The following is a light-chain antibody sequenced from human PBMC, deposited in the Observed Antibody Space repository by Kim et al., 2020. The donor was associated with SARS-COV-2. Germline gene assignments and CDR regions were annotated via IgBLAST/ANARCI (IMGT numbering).Light chain of an antibody. V-gene: IGKV1-5*03. CDR2: KVS. CDR3: QQYSTYSWT. CDR1: QSFTHW. J-gene: IGKJ1*01. Sequence: DIQMTQSPSTLSASVGDRVIITCRASQSFTHWLAWFQQKPGKAPKLLIYKVSSLASGVPSRFSGSGSGTEYTLTIDSLQPDDFATYYCQQYSTYSWTFGQGTKVDIK.